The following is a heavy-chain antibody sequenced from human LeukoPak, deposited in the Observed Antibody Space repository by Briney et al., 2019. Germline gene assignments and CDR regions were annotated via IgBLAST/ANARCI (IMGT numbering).Heavy chain of an antibody. D-gene: IGHD1-26*01. V-gene: IGHV4-59*08. CDR1: GGSISSYY. J-gene: IGHJ6*02. CDR2: IYYSGST. CDR3: ARVSGTYYEDYYYGMDV. Sequence: SETLSLTCTVSGGSISSYYWSWIRQPPGKGLEWIGYIYYSGSTNYNPSLKSRVTISVDTSKNQFSLKLSSVTAADTAVYYCARVSGTYYEDYYYGMDVWGQGTTVTVSS.